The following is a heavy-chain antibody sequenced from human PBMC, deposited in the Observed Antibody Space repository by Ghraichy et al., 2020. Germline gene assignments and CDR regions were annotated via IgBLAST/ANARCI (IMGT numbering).Heavy chain of an antibody. CDR1: GFTFSTYG. J-gene: IGHJ4*02. V-gene: IGHV3-30*18. CDR2: ISYDGTNK. CDR3: AKPRRGWSGSYADLDY. Sequence: GGSLRLSCAASGFTFSTYGMHWVRQAPGKGLEWVAVISYDGTNKYYADSVKGRFTISRDNSKNTLYLQMNSLRGEDTAVYYCAKPRRGWSGSYADLDYWGQGTLGTVSS. D-gene: IGHD1-26*01.